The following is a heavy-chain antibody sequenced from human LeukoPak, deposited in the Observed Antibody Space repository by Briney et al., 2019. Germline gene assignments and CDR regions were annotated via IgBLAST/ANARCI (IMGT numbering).Heavy chain of an antibody. CDR2: IYSGGST. V-gene: IGHV3-66*01. J-gene: IGHJ3*02. CDR3: AREYRGNYPQSGDAFDI. D-gene: IGHD1-26*01. Sequence: QPGGSLRLSCPASGFTVSSNYMSWVRQAPGKGLGWVSVIYSGGSTYYADSVKGRFTISRDNSKNTLYLQMNSLRAEDTAVYYCAREYRGNYPQSGDAFDIWGQGTMVTVSS. CDR1: GFTVSSNY.